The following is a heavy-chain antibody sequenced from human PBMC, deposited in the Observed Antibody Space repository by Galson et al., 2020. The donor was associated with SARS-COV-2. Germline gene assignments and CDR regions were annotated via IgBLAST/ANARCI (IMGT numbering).Heavy chain of an antibody. J-gene: IGHJ4*02. CDR3: GKIKNVFWFGEGRAAIDS. CDR1: GFTFNNYA. D-gene: IGHD3-10*01. V-gene: IGHV3-30*04. Sequence: GESLKISCAASGFTFNNYALHWVRQAPGKGLEWLAVISYEGSKKYYADSLRGRFTISRDSSTNTLYLQMSSLTAEDSAIYYCGKIKNVFWFGEGRAAIDSWGQGTRVTVTS. CDR2: ISYEGSKK.